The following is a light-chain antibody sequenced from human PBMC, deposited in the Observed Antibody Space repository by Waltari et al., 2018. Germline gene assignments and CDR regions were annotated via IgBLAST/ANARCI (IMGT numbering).Light chain of an antibody. CDR1: SSDVGGYNY. CDR3: SSYTSSISLA. J-gene: IGLJ2*01. CDR2: EVS. V-gene: IGLV2-14*01. Sequence: QSALTQPASVSGSPGQSITISCTGTSSDVGGYNYVPWYQQHPGRAPKLLIYEVSTRPSGVSNRFSGSKSGNTASLTISGLQAEDEADYYCSSYTSSISLAFGGGTKLTVL.